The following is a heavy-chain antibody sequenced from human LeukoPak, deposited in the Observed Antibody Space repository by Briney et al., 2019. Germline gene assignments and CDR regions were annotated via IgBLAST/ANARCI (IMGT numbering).Heavy chain of an antibody. CDR3: AKAPTTDYYYYMDV. V-gene: IGHV3-23*01. CDR1: GFTFSSYA. CDR2: ISGCGGRT. J-gene: IGHJ6*03. Sequence: GGSLRLSCAVSGFTFSSYAMSWVRQAPGKGLGWVAAISGCGGRTYYADSVKGRFTISRDKSKNTLYLQMNSLRAEDTAVYYCAKAPTTDYYYYMDVWGKGTPVTVSS. D-gene: IGHD4-11*01.